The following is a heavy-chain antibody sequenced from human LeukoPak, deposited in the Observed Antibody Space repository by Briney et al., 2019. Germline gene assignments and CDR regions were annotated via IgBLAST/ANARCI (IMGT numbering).Heavy chain of an antibody. CDR1: GYTFTSYA. D-gene: IGHD6-13*01. CDR2: INAGNGNT. J-gene: IGHJ4*02. Sequence: GASVKVSCKASGYTFTSYAMHWVRQAPGQRLEWMGWINAGNGNTKYSQKFQGRVTITRDTSASTAYMELSSLRSEDTAVYYCARAVGAAAEFDYWGQGTLVTVSS. V-gene: IGHV1-3*01. CDR3: ARAVGAAAEFDY.